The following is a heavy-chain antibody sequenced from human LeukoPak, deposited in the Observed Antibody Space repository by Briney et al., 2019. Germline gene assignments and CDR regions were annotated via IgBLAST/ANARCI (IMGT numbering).Heavy chain of an antibody. CDR2: IYWNDDK. CDR1: GFSLSTSGVG. J-gene: IGHJ4*02. Sequence: SGPTLVKPTQTLTLTCTFSGFSLSTSGVGVGWIRQPPGKALERLALIYWNDDKRYSPSLKSRLTITKDTSKNQVVLTMTNMDPVDTATYYCVHKGGCSGGSCYANWGQGTLVTVSS. CDR3: VHKGGCSGGSCYAN. V-gene: IGHV2-5*01. D-gene: IGHD2-15*01.